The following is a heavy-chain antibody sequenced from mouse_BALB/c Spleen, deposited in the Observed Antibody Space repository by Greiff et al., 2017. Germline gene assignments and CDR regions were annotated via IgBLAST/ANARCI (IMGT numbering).Heavy chain of an antibody. V-gene: IGHV5-6*01. CDR2: ISSGGSYT. D-gene: IGHD1-1*01. CDR1: GFTFSSYG. CDR3: ARQGYYGSSYDAMDY. J-gene: IGHJ4*01. Sequence: DVHLVESGGDLVKPGGSLKLSCAASGFTFSSYGMSWVRQTPDKRLEWVATISSGGSYTYYPDSVKGRFTISRDNAKNTLYLQMSSLKSEDTAMYYCARQGYYGSSYDAMDYWGQGTSVTVSS.